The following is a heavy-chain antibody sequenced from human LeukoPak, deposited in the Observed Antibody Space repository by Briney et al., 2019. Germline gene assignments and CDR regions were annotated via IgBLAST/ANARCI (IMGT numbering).Heavy chain of an antibody. CDR2: IYYSGST. V-gene: IGHV4-59*01. CDR3: ARGYCSSTICFQYFHQ. CDR1: SDSISSSY. D-gene: IGHD2-2*01. Sequence: PSETLSLTCTVSSDSISSSYWSWIRQPPGKGLEWIGYIYYSGSTNYNPSLKSRVAISVYTSKNQFSLKLNSVTAADTAVYYCARGYCSSTICFQYFHQWDQGTLVTVSS. J-gene: IGHJ1*01.